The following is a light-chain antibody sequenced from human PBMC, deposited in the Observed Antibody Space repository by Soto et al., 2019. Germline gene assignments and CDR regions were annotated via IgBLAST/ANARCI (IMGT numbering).Light chain of an antibody. J-gene: IGLJ2*01. V-gene: IGLV2-14*01. Sequence: QSVLTQPASVSGSPGQSITISCTGTSIDVGGYNYVSWYQHHPGKAPKLMIYEVSNRPSGVSNRFSGSKYGNTASLTISGLQAEDEADYYCSSYTRSSTRVFGGGTKLTVL. CDR3: SSYTRSSTRV. CDR2: EVS. CDR1: SIDVGGYNY.